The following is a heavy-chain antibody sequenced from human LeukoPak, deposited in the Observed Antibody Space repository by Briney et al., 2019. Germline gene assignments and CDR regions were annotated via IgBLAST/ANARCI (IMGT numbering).Heavy chain of an antibody. CDR1: CSNGW. J-gene: IGHJ4*02. CDR3: VRDGGVSGYDLLDY. CDR2: INQDGSEE. V-gene: IGHV3-7*01. Sequence: CSNGWVSWVRRAPGQELKKLAHINQDGSEEHYMDSVKARFTISRDNAKNSLSLQMNSLRAEDTAVYYCVRDGGVSGYDLLDYWGQGTLVTVSS. D-gene: IGHD5-12*01.